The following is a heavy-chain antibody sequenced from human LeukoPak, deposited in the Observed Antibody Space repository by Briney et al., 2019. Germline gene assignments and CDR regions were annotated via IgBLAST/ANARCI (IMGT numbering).Heavy chain of an antibody. CDR2: VTSTSAYI. J-gene: IGHJ6*03. V-gene: IGHV3-21*01. D-gene: IGHD2-2*01. CDR1: GFAFSTYS. CDR3: ARAISRDRYCSSTSCYYYYMDV. Sequence: GGSLRLSCAASGFAFSTYSMNWVRQAPGKGLEWVSSVTSTSAYIYHADSVEGRFTISRDNAKHSLYLQMNSLRAEDTAVYYCARAISRDRYCSSTSCYYYYMDVWGIGTTVTVSS.